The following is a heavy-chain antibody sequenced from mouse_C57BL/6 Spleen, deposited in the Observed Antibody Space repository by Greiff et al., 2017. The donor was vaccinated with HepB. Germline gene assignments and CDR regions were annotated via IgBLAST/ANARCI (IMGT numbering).Heavy chain of an antibody. Sequence: EVHLVESGGDLVKPGGSLKLSCAASGFTFSSYGMSWVRQTPDKRLEWVATISSGGSYTYYPDSVKGRFTISRDNAKNTLYLQMSSLKSEDTAMYYCARGLTTLVANYFDYWGQGTTLTVSS. CDR2: ISSGGSYT. CDR1: GFTFSSYG. D-gene: IGHD1-1*01. J-gene: IGHJ2*01. CDR3: ARGLTTLVANYFDY. V-gene: IGHV5-6*01.